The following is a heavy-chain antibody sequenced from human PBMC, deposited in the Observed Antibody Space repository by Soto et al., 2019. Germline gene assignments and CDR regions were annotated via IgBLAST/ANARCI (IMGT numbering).Heavy chain of an antibody. D-gene: IGHD3-16*01. Sequence: SETLSLTCAVSGVSITTNGYSWSWIRQPPGKGLEWIGYIYPSGTIFYNPSLNSRVTISADTSNNQFSLKLTSVTAANTAVYFCATYTAFAKYYFDYWGRGTLVTVSS. J-gene: IGHJ4*02. CDR3: ATYTAFAKYYFDY. V-gene: IGHV4-30-2*01. CDR1: GVSITTNGYS. CDR2: IYPSGTI.